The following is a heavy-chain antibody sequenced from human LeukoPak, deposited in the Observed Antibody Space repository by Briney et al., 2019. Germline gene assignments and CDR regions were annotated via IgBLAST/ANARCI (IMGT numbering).Heavy chain of an antibody. CDR3: ARVGSGWPPGGYSMDV. CDR1: EFPFSTYT. D-gene: IGHD6-19*01. Sequence: GGSLRLSCAASEFPFSTYTVNWVRQAPGKGLEWVSSISSRSSDIYYADSVKGRFTISRDNAKNSLYLQMNSLRAEDTAVYYCARVGSGWPPGGYSMDVWGKGTTVTVSS. V-gene: IGHV3-21*01. J-gene: IGHJ6*03. CDR2: ISSRSSDI.